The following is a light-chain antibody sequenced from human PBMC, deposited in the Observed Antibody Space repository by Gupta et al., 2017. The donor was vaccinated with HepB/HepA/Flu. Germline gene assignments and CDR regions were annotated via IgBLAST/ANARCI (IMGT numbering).Light chain of an antibody. Sequence: QSALTQPASVSGSPGQSITISCTGTSSDIGGYNYVSWYQQHPGKAPNLMIYDVGYRPSGISNRFSGSKSGNTAFLTISGLQAEDEADYYCSSYTSSSTRVFGGGTKLTVL. CDR2: DVG. CDR3: SSYTSSSTRV. J-gene: IGLJ2*01. CDR1: SSDIGGYNY. V-gene: IGLV2-14*01.